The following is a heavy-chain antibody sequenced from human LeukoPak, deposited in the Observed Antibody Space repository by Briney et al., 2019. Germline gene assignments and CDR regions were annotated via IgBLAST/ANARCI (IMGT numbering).Heavy chain of an antibody. D-gene: IGHD1-26*01. CDR1: GYTFSSYA. CDR3: AREGAYIGGSYPFDY. CDR2: INAGDGNT. Sequence: ASVKVFCKASGYTFSSYAMHWVRQAPGQRLEWMGWINAGDGNTKFSHECQGRVTITRDTSASTAYMELNSLRSEDMAVYYCAREGAYIGGSYPFDYWGQGTLVTVSS. V-gene: IGHV1-3*03. J-gene: IGHJ4*02.